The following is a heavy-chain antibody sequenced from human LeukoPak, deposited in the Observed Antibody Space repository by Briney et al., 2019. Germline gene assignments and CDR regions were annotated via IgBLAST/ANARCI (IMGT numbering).Heavy chain of an antibody. V-gene: IGHV3-33*01. CDR2: IWYDGSNK. CDR3: ARAVYTPWYFDY. Sequence: GGSLRLSCAASGFTFSSFGMHWVRQAPGKGLEWVALIWYDGSNKYYADSVKGRFTISRDNSKNTLYLQMNSLRAEDTALYYCARAVYTPWYFDYWGQGVLVTVSS. CDR1: GFTFSSFG. D-gene: IGHD3-16*01. J-gene: IGHJ4*02.